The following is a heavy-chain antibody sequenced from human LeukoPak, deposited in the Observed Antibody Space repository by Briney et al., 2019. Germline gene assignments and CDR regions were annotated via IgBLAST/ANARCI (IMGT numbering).Heavy chain of an antibody. CDR2: FDPEDGET. Sequence: ASVKVSCKVSGYTLTELSMHWVRQAPGKGLEWMGGFDPEDGETIYAQEFQGRVTMTEDTSTDTAYMELSSLRSEDTAVYYCATVSGSYYWFDPWGQGTLVTVSS. J-gene: IGHJ5*02. V-gene: IGHV1-24*01. CDR1: GYTLTELS. CDR3: ATVSGSYYWFDP. D-gene: IGHD1-26*01.